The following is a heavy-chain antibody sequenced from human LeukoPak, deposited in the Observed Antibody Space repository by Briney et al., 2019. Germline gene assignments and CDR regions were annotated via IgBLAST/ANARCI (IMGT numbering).Heavy chain of an antibody. CDR1: GGSTSNYY. V-gene: IGHV4-59*01. CDR2: MYYRGST. Sequence: PSETLSLTCTVSGGSTSNYYWSWIRQPPGKGLEWIAYMYYRGSTNYNPSLKSRVTISVDTSKNQFSLKLSSVTAADTAVYYRARLSPTYYDILTGSTNWFDPWGQGTLVTVSS. D-gene: IGHD3-9*01. J-gene: IGHJ5*02. CDR3: ARLSPTYYDILTGSTNWFDP.